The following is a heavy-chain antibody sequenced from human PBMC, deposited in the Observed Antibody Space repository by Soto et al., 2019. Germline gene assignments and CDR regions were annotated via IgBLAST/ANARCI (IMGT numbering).Heavy chain of an antibody. J-gene: IGHJ3*02. CDR3: AKFVGGDDAFDI. V-gene: IGHV3-23*01. CDR1: GFTFSSYA. Sequence: PVGSLRLSCAASGFTFSSYAMSWVRQAPGKGLEWVSAISGSGGSTYYADSVKGRFTISRDNSKNTLYLQMNSLRAEDTAVYYCAKFVGGDDAFDIWGQGTMVTVSS. D-gene: IGHD3-16*01. CDR2: ISGSGGST.